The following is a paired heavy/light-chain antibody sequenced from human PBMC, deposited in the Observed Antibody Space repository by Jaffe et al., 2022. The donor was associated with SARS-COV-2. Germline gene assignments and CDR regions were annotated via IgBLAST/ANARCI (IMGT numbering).Light chain of an antibody. CDR2: GAS. CDR3: QQYNNWPRT. J-gene: IGKJ1*01. V-gene: IGKV3-15*01. CDR1: QNISNN. Sequence: EIVMTQSPATLSVSPGERATLSCRASQNISNNLAWYQQKPGQAPRLLIYGASTRATGIPARFSGSGSGTEFTLTITSLQSEVFAVYYCQQYNNWPRTFGQGTRVEIK.
Heavy chain of an antibody. Sequence: QVQLVESGGGVVQPGRSLRLSCAASGFTFSGYAMHWVRQAPGKGLEWVTIISHDGGYKYYADSVKGRFTISRDNSKNTLYLQMNSLRAEDTAVYYCARPGVGCSSTNCLYGGYAEHLQYWGQGTLVTVSS. CDR2: ISHDGGYK. CDR3: ARPGVGCSSTNCLYGGYAEHLQY. J-gene: IGHJ1*01. CDR1: GFTFSGYA. D-gene: IGHD2-2*01. V-gene: IGHV3-30*04.